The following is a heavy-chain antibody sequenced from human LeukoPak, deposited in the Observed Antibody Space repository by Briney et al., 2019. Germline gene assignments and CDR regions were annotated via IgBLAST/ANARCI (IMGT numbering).Heavy chain of an antibody. CDR2: ISYDGSNK. Sequence: PVGLLRRTRNSTGKTVGRGTREDLREGPIKRLKRVAVISYDGSNKYYADSVKGRFTISRDNSKNTLYLQMNSLRAEDTAVYYCAREEWDRIAAAGPDNYYYYGMDVWGQGTTVTVSS. J-gene: IGHJ6*02. CDR1: GKTVGRGT. CDR3: AREEWDRIAAAGPDNYYYYGMDV. V-gene: IGHV3-30*16. D-gene: IGHD6-13*01.